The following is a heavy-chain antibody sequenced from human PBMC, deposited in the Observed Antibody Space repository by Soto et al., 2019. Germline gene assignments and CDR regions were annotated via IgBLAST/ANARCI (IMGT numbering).Heavy chain of an antibody. J-gene: IGHJ4*02. CDR3: ARDIRHSGSYYFDY. Sequence: ASETLSLTCTVSGGSISSYYWSWIRQPPGKGLEWIGYIYYSGSTNYNPSLKSRVTISVDTSKNQFSLKLSSVTAADTAVYYCARDIRHSGSYYFDYWGQGTLVTVSS. CDR1: GGSISSYY. V-gene: IGHV4-59*01. D-gene: IGHD1-26*01. CDR2: IYYSGST.